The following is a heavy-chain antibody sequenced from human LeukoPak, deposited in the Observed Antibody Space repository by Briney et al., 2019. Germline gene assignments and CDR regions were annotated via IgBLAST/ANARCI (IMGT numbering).Heavy chain of an antibody. V-gene: IGHV3-48*02. Sequence: PGGSLRLSCAAPGFTFSTYSMHWVRQAPGKGLEWLSYISSSSNTIYYADSVKGRFTISRDDAKNSLYLQMNSLRDEDTAVYYCARGLPMPNHFDYWGQGTLVTVSS. CDR3: ARGLPMPNHFDY. CDR1: GFTFSTYS. CDR2: ISSSSNTI. D-gene: IGHD2-2*01. J-gene: IGHJ4*02.